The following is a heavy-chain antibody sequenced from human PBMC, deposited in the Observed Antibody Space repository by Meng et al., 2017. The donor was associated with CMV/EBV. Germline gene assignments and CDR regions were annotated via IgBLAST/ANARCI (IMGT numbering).Heavy chain of an antibody. CDR1: GGTFSSYA. V-gene: IGHV1-69*05. Sequence: KISCKASGGTFSSYAISWVRQAPGPGLEWMGGIIPIFGPANYAQKFQGRVTITTDESTSTAYMELSSLRSEDTAVYYCARDFQPKYYYYGMDVWGQGTTVTVSS. D-gene: IGHD1-14*01. CDR2: IIPIFGPA. J-gene: IGHJ6*02. CDR3: ARDFQPKYYYYGMDV.